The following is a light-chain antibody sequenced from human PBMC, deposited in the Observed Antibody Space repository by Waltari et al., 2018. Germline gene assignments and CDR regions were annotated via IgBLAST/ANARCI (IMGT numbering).Light chain of an antibody. CDR2: AVT. J-gene: IGLJ2*01. Sequence: QSALTQPASVSGSPGQSLTISCTGTITDIGSSCLVSWYHHHPGRAPTLIIYAVTRRPSETSDRFFGSKSGNTASLTISGLLAEDEADYYCSSYTSDTTHVVFGGGTKLTVL. CDR1: ITDIGSSCL. CDR3: SSYTSDTTHVV. V-gene: IGLV2-23*02.